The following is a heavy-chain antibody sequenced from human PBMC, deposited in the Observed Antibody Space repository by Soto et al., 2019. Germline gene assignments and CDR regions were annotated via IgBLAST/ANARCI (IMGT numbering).Heavy chain of an antibody. V-gene: IGHV4-31*03. CDR1: CGSISSGGYY. D-gene: IGHD6-13*01. J-gene: IGHJ5*02. CDR3: ARDPSGIAAEGWFDP. Sequence: QVQLQESGPGLVKPSQTLSLTCTVSCGSISSGGYYWNWIRQHPGQGLEWIGYIYYSVSTYYNPSLKSRVTISVDTSKNQFSLKLSSVTAADTAVYYCARDPSGIAAEGWFDPWGQGTLVTVSS. CDR2: IYYSVST.